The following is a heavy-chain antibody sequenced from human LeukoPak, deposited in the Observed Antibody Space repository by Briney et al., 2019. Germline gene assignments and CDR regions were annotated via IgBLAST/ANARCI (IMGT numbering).Heavy chain of an antibody. CDR3: ARSYSSSWHDGDY. CDR1: GFTFSSYE. V-gene: IGHV3-48*03. D-gene: IGHD6-13*01. Sequence: GSLRLSCVASGFTFSSYEVNWVRQAPGKGLEWVSCISSSGNTINYADSVKGRFTTSRDNAKNSLYLQMNSLRAEDTAVYYCARSYSSSWHDGDYWGQGTLVTVSS. J-gene: IGHJ4*02. CDR2: ISSSGNTI.